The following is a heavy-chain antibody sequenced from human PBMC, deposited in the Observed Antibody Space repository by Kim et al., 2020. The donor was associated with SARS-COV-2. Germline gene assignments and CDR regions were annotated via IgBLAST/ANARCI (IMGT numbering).Heavy chain of an antibody. J-gene: IGHJ4*02. Sequence: GGSLRLSCAASGFTFSSYWMHWVRQVPEKGLVWVSRMNPDGSTRDYVDSVTGRFTISRDNAKSTLYLQMNSLRVEDTAVYYCARDPDYGDYPQYWGQGTL. CDR1: GFTFSSYW. CDR2: MNPDGSTR. V-gene: IGHV3-74*01. D-gene: IGHD4-17*01. CDR3: ARDPDYGDYPQY.